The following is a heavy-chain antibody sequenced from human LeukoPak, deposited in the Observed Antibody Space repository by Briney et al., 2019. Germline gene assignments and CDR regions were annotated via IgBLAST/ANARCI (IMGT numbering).Heavy chain of an antibody. J-gene: IGHJ6*02. CDR1: GGSISSYY. Sequence: PSETLSLTCTVSGGSISSYYWSWIRQPPGKGLEWIGYIYYSGSTNYNPSLKSRVTISVDTSKNQFSLKLSSVTAADTAVYYCAREYCSGGSCTDYYYYGMDVWGQGTTVTVSS. CDR3: AREYCSGGSCTDYYYYGMDV. V-gene: IGHV4-59*01. CDR2: IYYSGST. D-gene: IGHD2-15*01.